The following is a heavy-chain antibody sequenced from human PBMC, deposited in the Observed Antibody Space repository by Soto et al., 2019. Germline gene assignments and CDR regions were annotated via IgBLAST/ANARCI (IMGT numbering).Heavy chain of an antibody. V-gene: IGHV4-59*08. CDR2: IYYSGST. Sequence: SETLSLTCTVSGGSISSYYWSWIRQPPGKGLEWIGYIYYSGSTNYNPSLKSRVTISVDTSKNQFSLKLSSVTAADTAVYYCARLGGYDQNFDYWGQGTLVTVSS. CDR3: ARLGGYDQNFDY. D-gene: IGHD5-12*01. CDR1: GGSISSYY. J-gene: IGHJ4*02.